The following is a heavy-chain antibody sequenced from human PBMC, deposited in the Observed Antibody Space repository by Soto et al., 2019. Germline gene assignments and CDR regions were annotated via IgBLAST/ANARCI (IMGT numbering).Heavy chain of an antibody. V-gene: IGHV1-69*13. CDR3: ARASRAWNYGIGYCYYGMDV. D-gene: IGHD1-7*01. J-gene: IGHJ6*02. CDR1: GYTFTSYG. Sequence: GASVKVSCKASGYTFTSYGISWVRQAPGQGLEWMGWIIPIFGTANYAQKFQGRVTITADESTSTAYMELSSLRSEDTAVYYCARASRAWNYGIGYCYYGMDVWGQGTTVTVSS. CDR2: IIPIFGTA.